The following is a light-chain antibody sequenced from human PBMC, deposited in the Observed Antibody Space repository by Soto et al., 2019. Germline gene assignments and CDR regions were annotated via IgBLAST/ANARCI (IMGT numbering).Light chain of an antibody. Sequence: DTLMTQSPSTLSASVGDTVTITCRARQTINNWLAWYQQKPEKVPKLLIYGASTLEDGVPSRFSGSRSGTEFTLTINSLQPDDFATYYCPRYDGYFGQGTKLEIK. J-gene: IGKJ2*01. V-gene: IGKV1-5*01. CDR3: PRYDGY. CDR1: QTINNW. CDR2: GAS.